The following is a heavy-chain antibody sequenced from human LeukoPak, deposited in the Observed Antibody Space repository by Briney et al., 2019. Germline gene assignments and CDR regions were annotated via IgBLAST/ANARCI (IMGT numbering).Heavy chain of an antibody. D-gene: IGHD3-22*01. CDR2: IGYDGSKM. V-gene: IGHV3-30*02. CDR3: ARDLDSSGYNVAFDI. CDR1: GFTFSSYG. J-gene: IGHJ3*02. Sequence: PRGSLRLSCAASGFTFSSYGMHWVRQAPGKGLEWVAFIGYDGSKMYYVDSVKGRFTISRDNSENTLYLQMNSLRAEDTAVYYCARDLDSSGYNVAFDIWGQGTMVTVSS.